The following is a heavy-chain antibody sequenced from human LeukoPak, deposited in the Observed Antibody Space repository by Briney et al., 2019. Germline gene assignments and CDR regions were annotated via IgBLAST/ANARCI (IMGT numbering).Heavy chain of an antibody. CDR1: GVSISSSSYY. CDR3: ARHPLWDTYYYDILTGYPDAFDI. J-gene: IGHJ3*02. Sequence: ASETLSLTCTVSGVSISSSSYYWGWIRQPPGKGLEWIGEINHGGSTTYNPSLQSRVTISVDTSKNQFSLKLSSVTAADTAVYYCARHPLWDTYYYDILTGYPDAFDIWGQGTMVTVSS. V-gene: IGHV4-39*01. D-gene: IGHD3-9*01. CDR2: INHGGST.